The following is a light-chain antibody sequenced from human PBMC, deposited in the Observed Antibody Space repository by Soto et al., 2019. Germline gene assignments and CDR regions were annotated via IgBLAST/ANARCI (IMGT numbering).Light chain of an antibody. CDR1: RSNIGSNA. Sequence: QSVLTQPPSASGAPGQRVTISCSGSRSNIGSNAVSWYQQFPGTAPKLLIFSNNQRPSGVPDRFSDSKSGTSASLAISGLQSEDEADYYCAVWDDNLNGPLFGGGTKLTVL. J-gene: IGLJ2*01. V-gene: IGLV1-44*01. CDR2: SNN. CDR3: AVWDDNLNGPL.